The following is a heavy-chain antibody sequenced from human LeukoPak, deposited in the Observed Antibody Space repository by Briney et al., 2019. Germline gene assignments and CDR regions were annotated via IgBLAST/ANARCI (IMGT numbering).Heavy chain of an antibody. V-gene: IGHV3-73*01. J-gene: IGHJ4*02. D-gene: IGHD3-22*01. CDR3: TRLLPDYYDSSVNFDY. CDR1: GFTFSGSA. Sequence: GGSLRLSCAASGFTFSGSAMHWVRQASGKGLEWIGRIRSKANNYATAYAASVKGRFTISRDDSKNTAYLQTNSLKTEDTAVYYCTRLLPDYYDSSVNFDYWGQGTLVTVSS. CDR2: IRSKANNYAT.